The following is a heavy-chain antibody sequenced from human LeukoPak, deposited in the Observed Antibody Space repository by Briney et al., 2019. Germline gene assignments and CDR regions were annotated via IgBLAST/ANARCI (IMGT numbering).Heavy chain of an antibody. Sequence: GASVKVSCKASGYTSTSYGISWVRQAPGQGLERMGWISAYNGNTNYAQKLQGRVTMTTDTSTSTAYMELRSLRSDDTAVYYCAIVRSSGAFDIWGQGTMVTVSS. CDR3: AIVRSSGAFDI. CDR2: ISAYNGNT. V-gene: IGHV1-18*04. J-gene: IGHJ3*02. CDR1: GYTSTSYG. D-gene: IGHD6-6*01.